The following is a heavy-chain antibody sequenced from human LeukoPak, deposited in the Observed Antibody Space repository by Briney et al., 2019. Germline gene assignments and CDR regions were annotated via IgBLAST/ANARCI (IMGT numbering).Heavy chain of an antibody. V-gene: IGHV3-7*04. D-gene: IGHD3-10*01. Sequence: GGSLRLSCAASGFTFSSYWMTWVRQAPGKGLEWVADIKQDGSEKYYVDSVKGRFTISRDNAKNSLYLQMNSLRAEDTAVYYCARDLYYGSGSPTADYWGQGTLVTVSS. CDR3: ARDLYYGSGSPTADY. J-gene: IGHJ4*02. CDR2: IKQDGSEK. CDR1: GFTFSSYW.